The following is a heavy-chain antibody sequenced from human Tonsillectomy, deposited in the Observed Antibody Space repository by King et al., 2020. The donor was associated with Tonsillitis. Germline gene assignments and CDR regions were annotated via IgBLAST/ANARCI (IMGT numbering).Heavy chain of an antibody. CDR3: AREYYDYVWGSATLGYYGMDV. V-gene: IGHV1-8*01. D-gene: IGHD3-16*01. CDR2: MNPNSGNT. J-gene: IGHJ6*02. CDR1: GYTFTSYD. Sequence: VQLVESGAEVKKPGASVKVSCKASGYTFTSYDINWVRQATGQGLEWMGWMNPNSGNTGYAQKFQGRVTMTRNTSISTAYMELSSLRSEDTAVYYCAREYYDYVWGSATLGYYGMDVWGQGTTVTVSS.